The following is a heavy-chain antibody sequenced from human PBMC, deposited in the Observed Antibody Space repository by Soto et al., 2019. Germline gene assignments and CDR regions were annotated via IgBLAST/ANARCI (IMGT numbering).Heavy chain of an antibody. V-gene: IGHV3-7*04. CDR1: GFTFSNYW. CDR3: ARDGERWPNPEVY. J-gene: IGHJ4*02. D-gene: IGHD1-1*01. Sequence: EVQQVESGGGLVQPGGSLRLSCAASGFTFSNYWMTWVRQAPGKGLEWVANIKQDAGEKYYVDSVKGRFTISRDNARNSLYLQMNNLIVEDTAVYYCARDGERWPNPEVYWGQGTLVTVSS. CDR2: IKQDAGEK.